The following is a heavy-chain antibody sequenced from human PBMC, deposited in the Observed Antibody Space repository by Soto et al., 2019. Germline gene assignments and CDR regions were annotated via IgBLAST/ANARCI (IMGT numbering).Heavy chain of an antibody. CDR2: IYYSGST. J-gene: IGHJ6*02. D-gene: IGHD3-3*01. Sequence: PSETLSLTCTVSGGSISSSSYYWGWIRQPPGKGLEWIGSIYYSGSTYYNPSLKSRVTISVDTSKNQFSLKLSSVTAADTAVYYCARLYTIFGVVIMDYYYGMDVWGQGTTVTVSS. V-gene: IGHV4-39*01. CDR1: GGSISSSSYY. CDR3: ARLYTIFGVVIMDYYYGMDV.